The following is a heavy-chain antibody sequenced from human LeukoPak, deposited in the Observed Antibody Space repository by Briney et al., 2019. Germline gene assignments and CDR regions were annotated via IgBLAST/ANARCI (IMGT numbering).Heavy chain of an antibody. V-gene: IGHV4-59*01. CDR2: IYYSGST. CDR3: ARASGGSSFFDY. CDR1: GGSFSGYY. D-gene: IGHD1-26*01. J-gene: IGHJ4*02. Sequence: SETLSLTCAVYGGSFSGYYWSWIRQPPGKGLEWIGYIYYSGSTNYNPSLKSRVTISVDTSKNQFSLKLSSVTAADTAVYYCARASGGSSFFDYWGQGTLVTVSS.